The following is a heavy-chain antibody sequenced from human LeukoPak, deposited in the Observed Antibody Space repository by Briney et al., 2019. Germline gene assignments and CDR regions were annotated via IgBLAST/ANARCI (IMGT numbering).Heavy chain of an antibody. J-gene: IGHJ4*02. CDR1: GFTFSDYS. V-gene: IGHV3-48*01. CDR3: ARQNGAGYYYYFAS. Sequence: GSPRHSCAASGFTFSDYSMNWVRQAPGKGLEWVSYISSSSSSMYYADSVKGRFTISRDNARSSLYLQMNSLRAEDTAVYYCARQNGAGYYYYFASWGQGTLVTVSS. CDR2: ISSSSSSM. D-gene: IGHD3-22*01.